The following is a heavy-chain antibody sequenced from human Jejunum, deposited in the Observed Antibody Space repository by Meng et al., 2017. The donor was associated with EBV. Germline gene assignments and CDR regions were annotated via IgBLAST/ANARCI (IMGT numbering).Heavy chain of an antibody. V-gene: IGHV4-4*02. CDR2: IYHGGGT. Sequence: VQLQESGPRLEKPSGALSLTSVVSGGSISDNDWWSWVRQPPGKGLEWLGEIYHGGGTNYNPSLESRVTISVDKSKNQFSLKLNSVTVADTAVYYCAGNGYYALEYWGPGILVTVSS. CDR3: AGNGYYALEY. J-gene: IGHJ4*02. D-gene: IGHD3-22*01. CDR1: GGSISDNDW.